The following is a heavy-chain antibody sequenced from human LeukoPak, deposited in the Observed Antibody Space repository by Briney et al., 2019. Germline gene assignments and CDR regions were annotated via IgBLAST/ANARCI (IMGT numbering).Heavy chain of an antibody. J-gene: IGHJ4*02. D-gene: IGHD5-24*01. Sequence: SETLSLTCAVYGGSFSGYYWSWIRQPPGRGLEWIGEINHSGSTNYNPSLKSRVTISVDTSKNQFSLKLSSVTAADTAVYYCARVRGPFDYWGQGTLVTVSS. CDR3: ARVRGPFDY. CDR1: GGSFSGYY. CDR2: INHSGST. V-gene: IGHV4-34*01.